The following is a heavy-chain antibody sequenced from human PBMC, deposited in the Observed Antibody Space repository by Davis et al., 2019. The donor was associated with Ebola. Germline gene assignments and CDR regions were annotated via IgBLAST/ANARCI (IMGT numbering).Heavy chain of an antibody. CDR1: GGSISSSSYY. Sequence: MPSETLSLTCTVSGGSISSSSYYWGWIRQPPGKGLEWIGSTYYSGSTYYNPSLKSRVTISVDTSKNQFSLKLRSVTAADTAVYYCARRRRDNSGWYFDYWGQGTLVTVSS. J-gene: IGHJ4*01. D-gene: IGHD6-19*01. CDR3: ARRRRDNSGWYFDY. CDR2: TYYSGST. V-gene: IGHV4-39*01.